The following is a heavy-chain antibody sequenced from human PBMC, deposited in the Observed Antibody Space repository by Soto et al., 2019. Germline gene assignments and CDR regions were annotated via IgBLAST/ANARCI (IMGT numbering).Heavy chain of an antibody. V-gene: IGHV4-39*01. J-gene: IGHJ4*02. Sequence: QLQLQESGPGLVKPSETLSLTCTVSGGSISSSSYYWGWIRQPPGKGLEWIGSIYYSGSTYYNPSLKSRVTISVDTSKNQFSLKLSSVTAADTAVYYCATSITGTTSGPLAFDYWGQGTLVTVSS. CDR3: ATSITGTTSGPLAFDY. CDR1: GGSISSSSYY. D-gene: IGHD1-20*01. CDR2: IYYSGST.